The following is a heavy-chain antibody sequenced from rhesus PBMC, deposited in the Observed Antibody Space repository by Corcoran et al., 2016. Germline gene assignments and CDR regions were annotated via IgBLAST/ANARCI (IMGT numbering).Heavy chain of an antibody. J-gene: IGHJ4*01. V-gene: IGHV4-173*01. Sequence: QLQLQESGPGLVMPSETLSLTCAVSGGSISSNSWSWIRQPPGKGLEWIGRIWRSGGNTDDNPTRKSRDTMSKDTAKNQVSLKLSSVTAADTAVYYCARGRFPRRQRPYFDYWGQGVLVTVSS. CDR3: ARGRFPRRQRPYFDY. CDR1: GGSISSNS. D-gene: IGHD6-25*01. CDR2: IWRSGGNT.